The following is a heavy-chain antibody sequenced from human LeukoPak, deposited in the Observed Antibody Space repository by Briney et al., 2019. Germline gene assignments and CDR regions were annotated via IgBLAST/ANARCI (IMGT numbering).Heavy chain of an antibody. CDR2: MNPNSGNT. D-gene: IGHD3-22*01. CDR3: ASEAGDYYDSSGYSA. Sequence: GASVKVSCKASGYTFTSYDINWVRQATGQGLEWMGWMNPNSGNTGYAQKFQGRVTTTRNTSISTAYMELSSLRSEDTAVYYCASEAGDYYDSSGYSAWGQGTLVTVSS. J-gene: IGHJ5*02. CDR1: GYTFTSYD. V-gene: IGHV1-8*01.